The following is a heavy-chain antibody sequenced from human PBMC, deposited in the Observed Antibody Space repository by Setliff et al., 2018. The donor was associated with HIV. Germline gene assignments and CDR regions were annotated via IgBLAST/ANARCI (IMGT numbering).Heavy chain of an antibody. V-gene: IGHV1-18*01. J-gene: IGHJ3*01. CDR2: ISVYNGNT. D-gene: IGHD3-10*01. CDR3: ARNYGSGSYYQRDAFDV. Sequence: ASVKVSCQASGYTFTSYGITWVRQAPGQGLEWMGWISVYNGNTNYAQKLQGRVTMTTDTSTSTAYMELRSLRSDDTAVYYCARNYGSGSYYQRDAFDVWGQGTMVTVSS. CDR1: GYTFTSYG.